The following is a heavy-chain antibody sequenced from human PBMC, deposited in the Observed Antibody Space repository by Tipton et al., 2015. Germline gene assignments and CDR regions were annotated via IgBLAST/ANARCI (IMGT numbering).Heavy chain of an antibody. Sequence: TLSLTCAVSGGSISSSHWWSWVRQPPGKGLEWIGEIYHSGSTNYSPSLKSRVAISIDTSKNQFSLKLTSVTAADTALYYCARVRFLQYLEHWHFDLWGRGTLVTVSS. CDR1: GGSISSSHW. J-gene: IGHJ2*01. D-gene: IGHD3-3*01. V-gene: IGHV4-4*02. CDR3: ARVRFLQYLEHWHFDL. CDR2: IYHSGST.